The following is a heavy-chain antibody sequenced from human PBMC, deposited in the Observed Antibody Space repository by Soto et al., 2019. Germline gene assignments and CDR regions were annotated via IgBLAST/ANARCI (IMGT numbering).Heavy chain of an antibody. Sequence: SETLSLTCAVSGGSISSGGYSWSWIRQPPGNGLEWIGYIYHSGSIYYNPSLKSRVTISVDRSKNQFSLKLISVTAADTAIYYCARGPPHHYWGQGTLVTVSS. CDR2: IYHSGSI. J-gene: IGHJ4*02. CDR1: GGSISSGGYS. CDR3: ARGPPHHY. V-gene: IGHV4-30-2*01.